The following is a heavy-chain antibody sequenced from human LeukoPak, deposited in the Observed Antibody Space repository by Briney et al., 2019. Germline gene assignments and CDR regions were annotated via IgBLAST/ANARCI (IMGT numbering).Heavy chain of an antibody. CDR2: IRKASEGEAT. J-gene: IGHJ4*02. D-gene: IGHD3-16*01. Sequence: GGSLRLSCAASGFTFSNVWMGWFRQAPGKGLEWVARIRKASEGEATDYAAPVQVRFTSSRDESSNKLYLQMKSLKTEDTSVYFCGSAMWGGQCTCRDYWGQGTVVSVSS. CDR1: GFTFSNVW. V-gene: IGHV3-15*01. CDR3: GSAMWGGQCTCRDY.